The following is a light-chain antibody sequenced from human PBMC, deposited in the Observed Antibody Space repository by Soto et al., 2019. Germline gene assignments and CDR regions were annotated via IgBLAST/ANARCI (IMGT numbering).Light chain of an antibody. CDR3: SSYRDSSTTHYV. Sequence: QSALTQPASLSGSPGQSITISCTGTSSDIGGYNYVSWYQQSPGKAPKLMIYDVSNRPSGISNRFSGSKSGNTASLTISGLQAEDEADYYCSSYRDSSTTHYVFGTGTKLTVL. V-gene: IGLV2-14*03. J-gene: IGLJ1*01. CDR2: DVS. CDR1: SSDIGGYNY.